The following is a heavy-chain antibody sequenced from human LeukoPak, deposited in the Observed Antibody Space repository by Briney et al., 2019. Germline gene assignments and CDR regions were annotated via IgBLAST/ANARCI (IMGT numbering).Heavy chain of an antibody. J-gene: IGHJ5*02. CDR2: ISYDGSNE. D-gene: IGHD1-1*01. Sequence: PGGSLRLSCAASGFTFRNYGMHWVRQAPGKGLEWVAVISYDGSNEYYADSVKGRFTISRDNSKNTLWLQMNSLRVEDTAVYYCAKDLDRSNWNPWNWFDPWGQGTLVTVSS. CDR3: AKDLDRSNWNPWNWFDP. V-gene: IGHV3-30*18. CDR1: GFTFRNYG.